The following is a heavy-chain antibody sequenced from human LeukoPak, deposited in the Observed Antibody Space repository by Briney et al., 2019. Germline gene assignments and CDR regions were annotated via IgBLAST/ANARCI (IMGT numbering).Heavy chain of an antibody. Sequence: GGSLRLSCAASGFTFSSYAMSWVRQAPGKGLEWVSVIYSGGSTYYADSVKGRFTISRDNSKNTLYLQMNSLRAEDTAVYYCARDHPHYYDSSGYVESWGQGTLVTVSS. J-gene: IGHJ4*02. CDR3: ARDHPHYYDSSGYVES. V-gene: IGHV3-53*01. CDR2: IYSGGST. CDR1: GFTFSSYA. D-gene: IGHD3-22*01.